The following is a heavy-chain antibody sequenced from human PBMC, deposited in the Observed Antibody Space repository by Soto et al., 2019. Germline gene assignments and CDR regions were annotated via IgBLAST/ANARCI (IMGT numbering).Heavy chain of an antibody. Sequence: SETLSLTCTVSGGSISSSSYYWGWIRQPPGKGLEWIGSIYYSGSTYYNPSLKSRVTISVDTSKNQFSLKLSSVTAADTAVYYCARLWAAAPPSFDYWGQGTLVTVSS. J-gene: IGHJ4*02. V-gene: IGHV4-39*01. CDR1: GGSISSSSYY. CDR2: IYYSGST. CDR3: ARLWAAAPPSFDY. D-gene: IGHD6-13*01.